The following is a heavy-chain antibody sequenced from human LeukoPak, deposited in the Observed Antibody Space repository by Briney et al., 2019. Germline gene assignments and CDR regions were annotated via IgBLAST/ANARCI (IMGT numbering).Heavy chain of an antibody. Sequence: SETLSLTCTVSGGSISSSSYYWGWIRQPPGRGLEWIGSIYHSGSTYYNPSLKSRVTMSVDTSKNQFSLNLSSVTAADTAVYYCARDRDFDYWGQGTLVTVSS. J-gene: IGHJ4*02. D-gene: IGHD3-10*01. CDR3: ARDRDFDY. CDR2: IYHSGST. CDR1: GGSISSSSYY. V-gene: IGHV4-39*07.